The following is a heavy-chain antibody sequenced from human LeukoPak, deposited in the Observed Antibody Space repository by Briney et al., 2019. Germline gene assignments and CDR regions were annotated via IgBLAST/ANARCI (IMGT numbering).Heavy chain of an antibody. V-gene: IGHV3-53*01. CDR1: GFIVSSNY. CDR3: ARRAYGMDV. J-gene: IGHJ6*02. Sequence: GGSLRLPCAASGFIVSSNYMSWVRQAPGKGLEWVSVIYSGGSTYYADSVKGRFTISRDNSKNTVYLQMNSLRAEDTAVYYCARRAYGMDVWGQGTTVTVSS. CDR2: IYSGGST.